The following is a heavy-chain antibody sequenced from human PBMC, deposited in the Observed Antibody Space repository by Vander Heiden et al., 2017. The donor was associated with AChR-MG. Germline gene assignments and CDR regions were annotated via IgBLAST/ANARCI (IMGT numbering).Heavy chain of an antibody. CDR1: GDTFTGYY. CDR2: IKPNTGST. V-gene: IGHV1-2*02. J-gene: IGHJ4*02. Sequence: QVQLVQPGDAVKNPGASVKVSCKASGDTFTGYYILWVLHAPGTGLEWMGWIKPNTGSTNHTPKFQGRVTMTRDTSISTAYMEVSRLRSDDTAVYYCARANDLWSGYTYYFDSWGQGTLVTVS. D-gene: IGHD3-3*01. CDR3: ARANDLWSGYTYYFDS.